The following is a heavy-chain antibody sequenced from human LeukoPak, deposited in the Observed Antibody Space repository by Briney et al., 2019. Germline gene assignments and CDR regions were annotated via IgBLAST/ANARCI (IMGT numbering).Heavy chain of an antibody. CDR3: ARGQQLVRTHPFDY. CDR2: IIPILGIA. V-gene: IGHV1-69*10. D-gene: IGHD6-13*01. J-gene: IGHJ4*02. Sequence: VASVRVSCKASGGTFSSYAISWVRQAPGQGLEWMGGIIPILGIANYAQKFQGRVTITADKSTSTAYMELSSLRSEDTAVYYCARGQQLVRTHPFDYWGQGTLVTVSS. CDR1: GGTFSSYA.